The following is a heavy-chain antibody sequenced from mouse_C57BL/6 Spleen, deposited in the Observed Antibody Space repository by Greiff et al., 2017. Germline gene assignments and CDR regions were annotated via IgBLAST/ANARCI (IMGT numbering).Heavy chain of an antibody. J-gene: IGHJ1*03. CDR3: ARRHDSSYWYFDV. CDR2: ISSGGSYT. D-gene: IGHD1-1*01. CDR1: GFTFSSYG. Sequence: DVKLVESGGDLVKPGGSLKLSCAASGFTFSSYGMSWVRQTPDKRLEWVATISSGGSYTYYPDSVKGRFTISRDNAKNTLYLQMSSLKSEDTAMYYCARRHDSSYWYFDVWGTGTTVTVSS. V-gene: IGHV5-6*02.